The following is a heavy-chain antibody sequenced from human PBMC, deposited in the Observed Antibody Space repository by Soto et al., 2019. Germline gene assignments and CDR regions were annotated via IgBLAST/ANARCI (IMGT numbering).Heavy chain of an antibody. CDR2: ISYDGCNK. D-gene: IGHD2-15*01. CDR1: GFTFSSSD. V-gene: IGHV3-30*03. J-gene: IGHJ4*02. Sequence: QVQLVESGAGVAQPGRSLRLSCAASGFTFSSSDMHWVRQAPGKGLEWVAVISYDGCNKFHADSVKGRFTIARDNYKNTLYLQMNSLRAEATAVYYCATDPLYCSGDTCYQDNYFAYWGQGSLDTVSS. CDR3: ATDPLYCSGDTCYQDNYFAY.